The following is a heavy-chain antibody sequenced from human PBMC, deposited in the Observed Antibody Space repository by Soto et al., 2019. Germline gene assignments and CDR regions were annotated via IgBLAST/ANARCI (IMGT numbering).Heavy chain of an antibody. D-gene: IGHD4-17*01. Sequence: ESLNISCKGSGYIFTNYWIAWVRQMPGKGLEYMGIIYPSDSDTRYSPSFQGQVTISADKSINTAYLQWSSLKASDTAMYYCARHGFYGDYSSNYFDPWGQGTLVTVSS. CDR1: GYIFTNYW. CDR3: ARHGFYGDYSSNYFDP. V-gene: IGHV5-51*01. CDR2: IYPSDSDT. J-gene: IGHJ5*02.